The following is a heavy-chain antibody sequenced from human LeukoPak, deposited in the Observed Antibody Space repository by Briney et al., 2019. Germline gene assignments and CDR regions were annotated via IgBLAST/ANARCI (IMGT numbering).Heavy chain of an antibody. CDR1: GFTFSSYA. Sequence: GGSLRLSCAASGFTFSSYAMSWVRQAPGKGLEWVSAISGSSGSTYYADSVKGRFTISRDNSKNTPYLQMNSLRAEDTAVYYCAKSPPYSYGWGYFQHWGQGTLVTVSS. CDR2: ISGSSGST. D-gene: IGHD5-18*01. J-gene: IGHJ1*01. V-gene: IGHV3-23*01. CDR3: AKSPPYSYGWGYFQH.